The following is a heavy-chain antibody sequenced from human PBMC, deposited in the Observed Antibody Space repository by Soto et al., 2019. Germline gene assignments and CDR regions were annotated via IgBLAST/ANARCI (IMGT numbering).Heavy chain of an antibody. J-gene: IGHJ5*02. Sequence: SETLSLTCTVSGGSISSYYWSWIRQPPGKGLEWIGYIYYSGSTNYNPSLKSRVTISVDTSKNQFSLKLSSVTAADTAVYYCARQRGSHTLRALDSYYDYIWGTNWFDPWGQGTLVTVSS. CDR1: GGSISSYY. V-gene: IGHV4-59*08. D-gene: IGHD3-16*01. CDR3: ARQRGSHTLRALDSYYDYIWGTNWFDP. CDR2: IYYSGST.